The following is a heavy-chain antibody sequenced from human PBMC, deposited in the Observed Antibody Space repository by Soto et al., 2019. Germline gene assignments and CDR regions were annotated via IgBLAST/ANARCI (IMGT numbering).Heavy chain of an antibody. V-gene: IGHV1-2*04. CDR3: ASGIAAAAARGMDV. CDR1: GYTFTGYY. Sequence: QVQLVQSGAEVKKPGASVKVSCKASGYTFTGYYMHWVRQAPGQGLEWMGWINPNSGGTNYAQKCQGWVTMTRDTSISTAYMELSRLRSDDTAVYYCASGIAAAAARGMDVWGQGTTVTVSS. D-gene: IGHD6-13*01. CDR2: INPNSGGT. J-gene: IGHJ6*02.